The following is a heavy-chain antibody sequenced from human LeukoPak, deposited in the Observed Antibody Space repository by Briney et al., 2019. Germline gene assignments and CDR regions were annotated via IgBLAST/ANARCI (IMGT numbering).Heavy chain of an antibody. CDR1: GGFISSNSAY. D-gene: IGHD2-2*01. CDR3: ARVDVVVVPAASLEGGSSYYYYYMDV. J-gene: IGHJ6*03. CDR2: IYYSGTT. Sequence: SETLSLTCTVSGGFISSNSAYWSWIRQPPGKALEWIGNIYYSGTTYYNPSLQSRVTMSVDTSNNQFSLKLTSVTAADTAVYYCARVDVVVVPAASLEGGSSYYYYYMDVWGKGTTDTVSS. V-gene: IGHV4-39*07.